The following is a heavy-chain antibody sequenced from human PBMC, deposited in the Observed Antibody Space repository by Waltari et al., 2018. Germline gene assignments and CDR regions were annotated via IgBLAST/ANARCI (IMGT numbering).Heavy chain of an antibody. CDR2: MNPNSGNT. D-gene: IGHD6-6*01. J-gene: IGHJ6*02. V-gene: IGHV1-8*01. CDR3: ARVAARSKYYYYYGMDV. Sequence: QVQLVQSGAEVKKTGASVTVSCKASGYTFTSYDINWVRQATGQGLEWMGWMNPNSGNTGYAQKFQGRVTITRNTSISTAYMELSSLRSEDTAVYYCARVAARSKYYYYYGMDVWGQGTTVTVSS. CDR1: GYTFTSYD.